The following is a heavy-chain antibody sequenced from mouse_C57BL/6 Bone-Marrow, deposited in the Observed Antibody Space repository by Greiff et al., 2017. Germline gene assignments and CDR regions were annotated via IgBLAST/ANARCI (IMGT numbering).Heavy chain of an antibody. CDR1: GYTFTNYW. CDR2: MHPNGGSP. V-gene: IGHV1-64*01. CDR3: ARSYDYDDYTMDY. D-gene: IGHD2-4*01. J-gene: IGHJ4*01. Sequence: QVQLQQPGAELVKPGASVKLSCKASGYTFTNYWMHWVKQRPGQGLEWIGMMHPNGGSPDYNEKFTSEATLSLDKSSRTAYMELSSLTSEDSAVYYCARSYDYDDYTMDYWGQGTSVTVSS.